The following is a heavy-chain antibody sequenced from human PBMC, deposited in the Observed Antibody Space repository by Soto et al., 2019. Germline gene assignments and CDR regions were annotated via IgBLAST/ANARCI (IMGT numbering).Heavy chain of an antibody. J-gene: IGHJ6*02. CDR1: GGSFSGYY. CDR3: ARGPLVGDYYYGMDV. Sequence: QVQLQQWGAGLLKPSETLSLTCAVYGGSFSGYYWSWIRQPQGKGLEWIGEINHSGSTNYNPSLKSRVTISVDTSKNQFSLKLSSVTAADTAVYYCARGPLVGDYYYGMDVWGQGTTVTVSS. D-gene: IGHD6-6*01. CDR2: INHSGST. V-gene: IGHV4-34*01.